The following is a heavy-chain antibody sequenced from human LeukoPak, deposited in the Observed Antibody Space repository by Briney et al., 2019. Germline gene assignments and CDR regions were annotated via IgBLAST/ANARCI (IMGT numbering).Heavy chain of an antibody. CDR3: ARVSGYDWESFYDY. CDR1: RYSMTNGYY. D-gene: IGHD5-12*01. V-gene: IGHV4-38-2*02. Sequence: SETLSLTCTVSRYSMTNGYYWGWIRQPPGKGLEWIGSIYYSGSTYYNPSLKSRVTISVDTSKNQFSLKLSSVTAADTAVYYCARVSGYDWESFYDYWGQGTLVTVSS. CDR2: IYYSGST. J-gene: IGHJ4*02.